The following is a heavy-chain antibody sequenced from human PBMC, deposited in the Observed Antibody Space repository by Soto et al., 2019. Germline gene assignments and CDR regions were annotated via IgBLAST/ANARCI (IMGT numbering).Heavy chain of an antibody. V-gene: IGHV3-66*01. CDR2: IYRGGST. CDR3: ARDPDSGVDD. Sequence: GGSLRLSCAASGFTVSSKYMSWVRQAPGKGLEWVSVIYRGGSTYCADSVKGRFTISRDISKNTLYLQMNSLRAEDTAVYYCARDPDSGVDDWGQGTLVTVSS. D-gene: IGHD1-26*01. J-gene: IGHJ4*02. CDR1: GFTVSSKY.